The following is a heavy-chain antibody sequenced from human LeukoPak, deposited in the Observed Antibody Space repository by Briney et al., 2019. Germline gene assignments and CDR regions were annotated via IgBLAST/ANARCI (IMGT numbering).Heavy chain of an antibody. CDR3: ARAQVPIVVVPAAIDY. CDR1: GFTFSSYA. CDR2: ISYDGSNK. Sequence: GGSLRLSCAASGFTFSSYAMHWVRQAPGKGLEWVAVISYDGSNKYYADSVKGRFTISRDNSKNTLYLQMNSLRAEDTAVYYCARAQVPIVVVPAAIDYWGQGTLVTVSS. D-gene: IGHD2-2*01. V-gene: IGHV3-30-3*01. J-gene: IGHJ4*02.